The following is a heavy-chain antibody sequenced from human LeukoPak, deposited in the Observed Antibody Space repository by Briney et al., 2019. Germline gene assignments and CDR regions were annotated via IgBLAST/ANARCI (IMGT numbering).Heavy chain of an antibody. J-gene: IGHJ4*02. CDR2: IWYDGSKK. Sequence: GGSLRLSCAPCGFTVSRYGMQWIRQSPGKGLERVAVIWYDGSKKYYADSVKGRFTISRDNSKNTLYLQMNSLRAEDTAVYYCARDGWTRRDGYYWYFDYWGQGTLVTVSS. CDR3: ARDGWTRRDGYYWYFDY. D-gene: IGHD5-24*01. V-gene: IGHV3-33*01. CDR1: GFTVSRYG.